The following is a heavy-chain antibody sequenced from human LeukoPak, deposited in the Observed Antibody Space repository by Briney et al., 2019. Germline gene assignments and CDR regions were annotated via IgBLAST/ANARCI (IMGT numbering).Heavy chain of an antibody. CDR2: TYYRSKWYS. CDR3: ARGPTGWYHDL. Sequence: SQTLSLTCAISGDSVSSNSAVWTWIRQAPSRGLEWLGRTYYRSKWYSNYAVSVRSRLTINPDTSKNHFSLQLNSVTPEDTAVYYCARGPTGWYHDLWGQGTLVTVSS. V-gene: IGHV6-1*01. D-gene: IGHD6-19*01. J-gene: IGHJ4*02. CDR1: GDSVSSNSAV.